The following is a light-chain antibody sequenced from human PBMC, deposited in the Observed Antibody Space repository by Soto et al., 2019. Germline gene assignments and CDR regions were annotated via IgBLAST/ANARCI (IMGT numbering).Light chain of an antibody. V-gene: IGLV2-8*01. J-gene: IGLJ1*01. CDR3: SSYAGSNNFV. Sequence: QSALTQPPSASGSPGQSVTTSCTGTSSDIGAYIYVSWYQQHPGKAPKLMISEVSRRPSGVPERFSGSKSGNTASLTVSGLQADDEAHYYCSSYAGSNNFVFGTGTKV. CDR2: EVS. CDR1: SSDIGAYIY.